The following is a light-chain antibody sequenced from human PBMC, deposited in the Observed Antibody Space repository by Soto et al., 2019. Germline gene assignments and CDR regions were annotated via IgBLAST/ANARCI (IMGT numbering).Light chain of an antibody. V-gene: IGKV1-27*01. Sequence: DIQMTQSPSSLSASVGDRVTITCRASEGISNFLVWYQQKPGKAPKLLIYVASTLQSGVPSRFSGSGSGTEFTLTISSLQPEYVATYYCQNYNSVPYTFGGGTKVEI. CDR1: EGISNF. J-gene: IGKJ4*01. CDR2: VAS. CDR3: QNYNSVPYT.